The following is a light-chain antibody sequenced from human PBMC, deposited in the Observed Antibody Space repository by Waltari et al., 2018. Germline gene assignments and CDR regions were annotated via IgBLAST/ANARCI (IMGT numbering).Light chain of an antibody. CDR3: QQRKNWHLT. V-gene: IGKV1-39*01. CDR1: QSTTTY. CDR2: EAS. J-gene: IGKJ4*01. Sequence: DFQMTQSPSSLSASVGDRVTITCRASQSTTTYLNWYQQRPGKAPKLLIYEASNLQSGVPSRFSGSGSGTDFTLTISSLEPEDFAVYYCQQRKNWHLTFGGGTRVE.